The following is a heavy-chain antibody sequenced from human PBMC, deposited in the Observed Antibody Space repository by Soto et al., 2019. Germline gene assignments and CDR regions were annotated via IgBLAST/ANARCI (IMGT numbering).Heavy chain of an antibody. D-gene: IGHD6-6*01. Sequence: SVKVSCKASGGTFSSYAISWVRQAPGQGLEWMGGIIPIFGTANYAQKFQGRVTITADESTSTAYTELSSLRSEDTAVYYCARDREYSSSYYYPYGMDVWCKGPTVTVSS. CDR3: ARDREYSSSYYYPYGMDV. CDR2: IIPIFGTA. J-gene: IGHJ6*04. V-gene: IGHV1-69*13. CDR1: GGTFSSYA.